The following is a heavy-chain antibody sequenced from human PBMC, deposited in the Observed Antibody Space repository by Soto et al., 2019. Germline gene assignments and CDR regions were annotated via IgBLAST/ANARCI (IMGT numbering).Heavy chain of an antibody. V-gene: IGHV1-3*04. CDR2: INTGNGDT. CDR1: GYTFTNYP. J-gene: IGHJ4*02. D-gene: IGHD2-21*02. Sequence: QVPLVQSGAEVKKPGASVKVSCKASGYTFTNYPMHWVRQAPGQRLEWVAWINTGNGDTSYSQELQGRVAVTRDTAASTVYMELSSLRSEDTAVYYCAKDPLLDYWGEGTLVTVSS. CDR3: AKDPLLDY.